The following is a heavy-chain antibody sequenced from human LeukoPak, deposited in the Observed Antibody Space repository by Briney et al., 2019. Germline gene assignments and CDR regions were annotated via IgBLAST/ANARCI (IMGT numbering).Heavy chain of an antibody. J-gene: IGHJ6*02. D-gene: IGHD3-10*01. CDR1: GGSISSYY. Sequence: PSETLSLTCTVSGGSISSYYWSWIRQPPGKGLEWIGYIYYSGSTNYNPSLKSRVTISVDTSKNQFSLKLSSVTAADTAVYYCARHRRDYYGSGSYMYYGMDVWGQGTTVTVSS. CDR2: IYYSGST. V-gene: IGHV4-59*08. CDR3: ARHRRDYYGSGSYMYYGMDV.